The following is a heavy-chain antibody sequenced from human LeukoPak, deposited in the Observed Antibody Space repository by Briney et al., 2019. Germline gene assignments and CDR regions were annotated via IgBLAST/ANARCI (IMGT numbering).Heavy chain of an antibody. CDR1: GFTFTSYV. Sequence: PGGSLRLSSAAPGFTFTSYVMSWVRQALGKGLEWVSVISGSGDSTYYADSVKGRFTISRDNSKNTLYLQMNSLRVEDTAVYYCATHLWTFDYWGRGTLVTVSS. V-gene: IGHV3-23*01. D-gene: IGHD5-18*01. J-gene: IGHJ4*02. CDR2: ISGSGDST. CDR3: ATHLWTFDY.